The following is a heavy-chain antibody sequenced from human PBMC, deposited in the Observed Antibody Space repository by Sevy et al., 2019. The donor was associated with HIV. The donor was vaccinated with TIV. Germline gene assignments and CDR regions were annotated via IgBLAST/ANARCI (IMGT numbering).Heavy chain of an antibody. V-gene: IGHV3-30*04. CDR3: ASIVLMVYEYYGMDV. D-gene: IGHD2-8*01. Sequence: GGSLRLSCAASGFTFSSYAMHWVRQAPGKGLERVAVISYDGSNKYYADSVKGRFTISRDNSKNTLYLQMNSLRAEDTAVYYCASIVLMVYEYYGMDVWGQGTTVTVSS. CDR1: GFTFSSYA. J-gene: IGHJ6*02. CDR2: ISYDGSNK.